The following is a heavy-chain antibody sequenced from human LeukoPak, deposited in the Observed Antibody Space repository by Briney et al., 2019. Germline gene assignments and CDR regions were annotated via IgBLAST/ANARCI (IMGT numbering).Heavy chain of an antibody. CDR3: ASPARHCSSTSCYVKPFDY. CDR1: GGSISSSSYY. D-gene: IGHD2-2*01. J-gene: IGHJ4*02. Sequence: SETLSLTCTVSGGSISSSSYYWGWIRQPPGRGLEWIGSIYYSGSTYYNPSLKSRVTISVYTSKNPFSLKLSSVTAADTAVYYCASPARHCSSTSCYVKPFDYWGQGTLVTVSS. CDR2: IYYSGST. V-gene: IGHV4-39*01.